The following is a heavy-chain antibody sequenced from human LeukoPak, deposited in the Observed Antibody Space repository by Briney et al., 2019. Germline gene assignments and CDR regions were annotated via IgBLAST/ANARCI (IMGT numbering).Heavy chain of an antibody. D-gene: IGHD3-22*01. CDR2: IDSDGSST. Sequence: GGSLRLSCAASGFTFSTYWMHWVRQAPGKGLVWVSRIDSDGSSTTYADSVKGRFTISRDNAKKTLYLQMDSLRGEDTAVYYCASPLYSSGYFWGQGTLVTVSS. CDR3: ASPLYSSGYF. V-gene: IGHV3-74*01. CDR1: GFTFSTYW. J-gene: IGHJ4*02.